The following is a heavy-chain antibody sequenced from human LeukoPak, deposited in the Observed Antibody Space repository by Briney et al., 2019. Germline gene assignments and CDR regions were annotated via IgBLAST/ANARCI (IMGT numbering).Heavy chain of an antibody. Sequence: GASVKVSCKASGYTFTGYYMHWVRQAPGQGLEWMGWINPNSGGTNYAQKFQGRVTMTRDTSISTAYMELSRLRSDDTAVYYCAAGRGYCSGGSRYGDDSFDIWGQGTMVTVSS. V-gene: IGHV1-2*02. CDR1: GYTFTGYY. CDR3: AAGRGYCSGGSRYGDDSFDI. D-gene: IGHD2-15*01. CDR2: INPNSGGT. J-gene: IGHJ3*02.